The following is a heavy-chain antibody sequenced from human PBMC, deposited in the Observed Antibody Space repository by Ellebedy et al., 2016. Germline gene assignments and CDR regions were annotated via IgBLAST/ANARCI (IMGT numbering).Heavy chain of an antibody. Sequence: GGSLRLSXAASGFTFSDYYMGWIRQAPGKGLEWVSYISSSGSYTKYADSVKGRFTISRDNAKNSLYLQMNSLRAEDTAVYYCARLDCGGDCPISWGQGTLVTVSS. V-gene: IGHV3-11*06. J-gene: IGHJ5*02. CDR2: ISSSGSYT. CDR3: ARLDCGGDCPIS. D-gene: IGHD2-21*02. CDR1: GFTFSDYY.